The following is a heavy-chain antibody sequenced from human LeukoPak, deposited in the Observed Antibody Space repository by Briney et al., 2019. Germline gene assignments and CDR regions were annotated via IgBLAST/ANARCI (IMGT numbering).Heavy chain of an antibody. CDR3: ARGEEYYDSSGYYWYFDL. CDR1: GDSVSSNSAA. Sequence: SQTLSLTCAISGDSVSSNSAAWNWIRQSPSRGLEWLGRTYYRSKWYNDYAVSVKSRITINPDTSKNQFSLQLNSVTPEDTAVYYCARGEEYYDSSGYYWYFDLWGRGTLVTVSS. CDR2: TYYRSKWYN. D-gene: IGHD3-22*01. V-gene: IGHV6-1*01. J-gene: IGHJ2*01.